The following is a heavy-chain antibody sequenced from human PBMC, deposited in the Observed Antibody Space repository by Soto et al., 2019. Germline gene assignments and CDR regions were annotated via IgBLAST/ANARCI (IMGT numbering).Heavy chain of an antibody. CDR1: GFTFSTFS. CDR3: ARDLGWAFDS. J-gene: IGHJ4*02. Sequence: EVQLVESGGGSVQPGGSLRLSCAASGFTFSTFSMKWVRQAPGRGLEWISYISGGGRPISYADSVKGRFTISRDNAKNSLYLQMDSLTDEDTAGYYCARDLGWAFDSWGQGTLVTVSS. D-gene: IGHD6-19*01. V-gene: IGHV3-48*02. CDR2: ISGGGRPI.